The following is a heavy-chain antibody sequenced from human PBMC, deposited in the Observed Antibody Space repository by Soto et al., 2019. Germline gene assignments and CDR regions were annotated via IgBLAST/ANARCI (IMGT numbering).Heavy chain of an antibody. Sequence: GGSLRLSCAASGFTFSSYAMSWVRQAPGKGLEWVSAISGSGGSTYYADSVKGRFTISRDNSKNTLYLQMNSLGAEDTAVYYCAKEAGGRGVVAATPTDYWGQGTLVTVSA. CDR2: ISGSGGST. J-gene: IGHJ4*02. CDR1: GFTFSSYA. D-gene: IGHD2-15*01. V-gene: IGHV3-23*01. CDR3: AKEAGGRGVVAATPTDY.